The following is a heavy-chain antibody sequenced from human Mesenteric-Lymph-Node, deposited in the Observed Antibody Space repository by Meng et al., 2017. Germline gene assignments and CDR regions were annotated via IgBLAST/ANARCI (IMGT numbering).Heavy chain of an antibody. J-gene: IGHJ4*02. CDR2: INPNSGGT. CDR3: ASGGAEVDY. D-gene: IGHD4/OR15-4a*01. CDR1: GYTFTGYY. Sequence: LGESWAEVKNPGASVKASCKASGYTFTGYYMHWVRQAPGQGLEWMGRINPNSGGTNYAQKFQGRVTITADESTSTAYMELSSLRSEDTAVYYCASGGAEVDYWGQGTLVTVSS. V-gene: IGHV1-2*06.